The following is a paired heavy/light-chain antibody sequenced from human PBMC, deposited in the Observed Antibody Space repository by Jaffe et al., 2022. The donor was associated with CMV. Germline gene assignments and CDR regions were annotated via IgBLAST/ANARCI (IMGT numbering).Light chain of an antibody. CDR2: GSI. V-gene: IGKV1-39*01. Sequence: DIQMTQFPHSLSASVGDRVTITCRASQTVGWSLNWYQQKPGQAPKILIYGSINLQSGVPSRFSGSGSGTEFTLTITNLQPEDFAIYLCQQGETTPLTFGGGTRVDI. J-gene: IGKJ4*01. CDR1: QTVGWS. CDR3: QQGETTPLT.
Heavy chain of an antibody. J-gene: IGHJ6*02. D-gene: IGHD1-1*01. CDR1: GGFATNYY. Sequence: QVQLQESGPRLVKPSETLSLTCIVSGGFATNYYYNWVRQPAGKGLEWLGRMSSDGGTTYNPALKGRVTMSVDTSTTQFSLKMKSVSAADTAVYYCARGMENGNPSFFYYFGLDVWGQGTTVTVSS. V-gene: IGHV4-4*07. CDR2: MSSDGGT. CDR3: ARGMENGNPSFFYYFGLDV.